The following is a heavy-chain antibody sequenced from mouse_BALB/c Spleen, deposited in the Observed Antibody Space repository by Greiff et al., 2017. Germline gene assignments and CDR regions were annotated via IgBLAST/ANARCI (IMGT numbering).Heavy chain of an antibody. CDR3: ARHGDGYYRVYYAMDY. CDR2: ISSGGGST. Sequence: EVMLVESGGGLVKPGGSLKLSCAASGFAFSSYDMSWVRQTPEKRLEWVAYISSGGGSTYYPDTVKGRFTISRDNAKNTLYLQMSSLKSEDTAMYYCARHGDGYYRVYYAMDYWGQGTSVTVSS. CDR1: GFAFSSYD. J-gene: IGHJ4*01. V-gene: IGHV5-12-1*01. D-gene: IGHD2-3*01.